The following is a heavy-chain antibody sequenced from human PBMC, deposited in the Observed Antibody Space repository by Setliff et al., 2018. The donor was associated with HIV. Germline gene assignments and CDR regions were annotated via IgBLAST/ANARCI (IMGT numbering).Heavy chain of an antibody. Sequence: GGSLRLSCAASGFIFGSYWMHWVRQTPEKGLEWVARIETDGSDTSYADSVKGRFTISRDNTKNTLHLQMNSLRGEDTAVYYCVRNGNYYYYMDVWGKGTTVTVSS. J-gene: IGHJ6*03. V-gene: IGHV3-74*01. CDR3: VRNGNYYYYMDV. CDR2: IETDGSDT. CDR1: GFIFGSYW.